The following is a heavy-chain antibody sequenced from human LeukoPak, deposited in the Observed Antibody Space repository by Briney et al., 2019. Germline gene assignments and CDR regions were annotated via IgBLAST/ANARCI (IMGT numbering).Heavy chain of an antibody. CDR2: ISSSSSTI. J-gene: IGHJ6*04. CDR3: AELGITMIGGV. CDR1: GFTFSSYS. D-gene: IGHD3-10*02. Sequence: GGSLRLSCAASGFTFSSYSMNWVRQAPGKGLEWVSFISSSSSTIYYADSVKGRFTISRDNAKNSLYLQMNSLRAEDTAVYYCAELGITMIGGVWGKGTTVTISS. V-gene: IGHV3-48*04.